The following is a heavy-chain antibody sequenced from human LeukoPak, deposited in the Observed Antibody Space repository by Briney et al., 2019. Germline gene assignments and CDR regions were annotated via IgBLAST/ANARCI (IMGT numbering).Heavy chain of an antibody. D-gene: IGHD2/OR15-2a*01. V-gene: IGHV1-69*13. CDR2: IIPIFGTV. CDR3: ARDKAFSGLSNRDMDV. J-gene: IGHJ6*03. Sequence: SVKVSCKASGGTFSSYAISWVRQAPGQGLEWMGGIIPIFGTVNYAQKFQGRVAITADESTSTAYMELSSLRSEDTAVYYCARDKAFSGLSNRDMDVWGKGTTVTVSS. CDR1: GGTFSSYA.